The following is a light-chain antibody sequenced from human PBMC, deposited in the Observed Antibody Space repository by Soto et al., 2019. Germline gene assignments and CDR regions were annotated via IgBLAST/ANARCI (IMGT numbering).Light chain of an antibody. J-gene: IGLJ2*01. CDR1: SSDVGGFRF. CDR3: SPYSTTNTAVL. Sequence: QSALTQPASVSGSPGQSITISCTGTSSDVGGFRFVSWYQQHPGKVPKLLIHEVSDRPSGVSDRFSGSKSGNTASLTISGLQAEDEADYYCSPYSTTNTAVLFGGGTKLTVL. CDR2: EVS. V-gene: IGLV2-14*01.